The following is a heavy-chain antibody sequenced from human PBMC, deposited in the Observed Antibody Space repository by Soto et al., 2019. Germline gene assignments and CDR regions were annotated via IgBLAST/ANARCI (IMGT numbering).Heavy chain of an antibody. J-gene: IGHJ5*02. D-gene: IGHD2-21*02. CDR1: GGSISSYY. CDR2: IYTSGST. V-gene: IGHV4-4*07. CDR3: ARDGVGVVVTGNWFDP. Sequence: QVQLQESGPGLVKPSETLSLTCTVSGGSISSYYWSWIRQPAGKGLEWIGRIYTSGSTNYNPSLKSRVTMSVDTSKNQYSLKLSSVTAADTAVYYCARDGVGVVVTGNWFDPWGQGTLVTVSS.